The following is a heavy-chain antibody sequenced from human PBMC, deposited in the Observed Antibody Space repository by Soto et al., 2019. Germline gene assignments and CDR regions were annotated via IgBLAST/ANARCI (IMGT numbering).Heavy chain of an antibody. CDR3: ARALGSWGSYYFDH. CDR1: GFSLDTWGVG. V-gene: IGHV2-5*02. J-gene: IGHJ4*02. Sequence: QINLKESGPTLVRPTQPLTLTYTVSGFSLDTWGVGVGWIRQPPGKAPEWLALIYWDDDKRYSPSLKNRLTITKDTSKNQVVLTVTNMDPVDTVTYYCARALGSWGSYYFDHWGQGTLVTVSS. CDR2: IYWDDDK. D-gene: IGHD3-16*01.